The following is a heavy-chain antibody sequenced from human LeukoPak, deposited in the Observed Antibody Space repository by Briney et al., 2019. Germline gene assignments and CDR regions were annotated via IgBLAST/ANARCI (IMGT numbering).Heavy chain of an antibody. J-gene: IGHJ5*02. CDR3: AKSIGGVMVSWFDP. CDR1: GFTFSIYD. D-gene: IGHD3-16*02. Sequence: GTSLRLSCAASGFTFSIYDMHWVRQAPGKGLEWVAVISFDGGKKYYAGSVKGRFTISRDNSKNTLYLQMNSLRAEDTAVYYCAKSIGGVMVSWFDPWGQGTLVTVSS. V-gene: IGHV3-30*18. CDR2: ISFDGGKK.